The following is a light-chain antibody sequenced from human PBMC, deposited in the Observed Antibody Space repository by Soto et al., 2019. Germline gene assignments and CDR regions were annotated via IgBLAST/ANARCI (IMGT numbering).Light chain of an antibody. CDR2: DAS. J-gene: IGKJ2*01. Sequence: DIQMTQSPSSLSASVGDRVTITCQTSQDISNYLNWYQQKPGKAPKLLIYDASNLETGVPSRFSGSGSGTEFTFTISSLQPEEFATYYCQQYDILPLFGQGTKVEIK. V-gene: IGKV1-33*01. CDR3: QQYDILPL. CDR1: QDISNY.